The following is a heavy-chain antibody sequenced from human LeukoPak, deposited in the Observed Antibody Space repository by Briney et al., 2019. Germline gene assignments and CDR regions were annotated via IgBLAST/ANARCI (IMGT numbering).Heavy chain of an antibody. V-gene: IGHV4-39*01. CDR1: DGSISSSSYY. CDR3: ARQRIAAPTYYMDV. CDR2: IYYSGST. D-gene: IGHD6-13*01. Sequence: SDTLSLTCTVSDGSISSSSYYWGWIRQPPGKGLEWIGSIYYSGSTYYNPSLKSRVTISVDTSKNQFSLKLSSVTAADTAVYYCARQRIAAPTYYMDVWGKGTTVTVSS. J-gene: IGHJ6*03.